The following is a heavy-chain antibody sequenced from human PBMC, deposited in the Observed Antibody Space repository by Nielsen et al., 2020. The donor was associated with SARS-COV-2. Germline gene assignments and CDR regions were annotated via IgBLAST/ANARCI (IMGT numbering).Heavy chain of an antibody. V-gene: IGHV4-61*01. Sequence: SETLSLTCTVSGGSVSSGSYYWSWIRQPPGKGLEWIGYIYYSGSTYYNPSLKSRVTISVDTSKNQFSLKLSSVTAADTAVYYCARHLPFRVQSGYYPHNFDYWGQGTLVTVSS. D-gene: IGHD3-22*01. CDR3: ARHLPFRVQSGYYPHNFDY. CDR1: GGSVSSGSYY. CDR2: IYYSGST. J-gene: IGHJ4*02.